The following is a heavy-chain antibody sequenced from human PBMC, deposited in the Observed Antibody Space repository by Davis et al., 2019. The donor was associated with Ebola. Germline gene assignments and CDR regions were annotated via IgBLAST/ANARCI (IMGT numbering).Heavy chain of an antibody. J-gene: IGHJ4*02. D-gene: IGHD3-22*01. V-gene: IGHV4-4*02. Sequence: GSLRLSCAASGFVFRNYVMSWVRQTPGKGLEWIGETYHSGNTNYNPSLKSRVTISVDKSNNQFSLKLTSVTAADTAVYYCAGGLWNSGTYYPPPFHYWGQGALVPVSS. CDR3: AGGLWNSGTYYPPPFHY. CDR2: TYHSGNT. CDR1: GFVFRNYVM.